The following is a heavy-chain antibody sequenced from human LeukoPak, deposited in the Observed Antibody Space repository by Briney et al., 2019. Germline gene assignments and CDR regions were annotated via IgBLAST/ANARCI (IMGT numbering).Heavy chain of an antibody. CDR2: IYNSGST. J-gene: IGHJ4*02. Sequence: SETLSLTCTVSGGSISSYYWSWIRQPPGKGLEWIGYIYNSGSTNYNPSLKSRVTISVDTSKNQFSLKLSSVTAADTAVYYCARGLDLLVDYWGQGTLVTVSS. D-gene: IGHD2/OR15-2a*01. V-gene: IGHV4-59*01. CDR1: GGSISSYY. CDR3: ARGLDLLVDY.